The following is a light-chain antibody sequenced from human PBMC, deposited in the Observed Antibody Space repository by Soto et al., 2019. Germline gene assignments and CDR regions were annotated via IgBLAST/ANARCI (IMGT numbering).Light chain of an antibody. J-gene: IGLJ1*01. CDR3: VSFTTSTPYV. Sequence: QSVLTQPASVSASPGQSITISCTGTSSDVGGSNFVSWYQQHPGKPPKLIIYDVATRPSGVSNRFSGSKSGSTASLIISRLQDEDDADYYCVSFTTSTPYVFGSGTKVTVL. CDR2: DVA. V-gene: IGLV2-14*03. CDR1: SSDVGGSNF.